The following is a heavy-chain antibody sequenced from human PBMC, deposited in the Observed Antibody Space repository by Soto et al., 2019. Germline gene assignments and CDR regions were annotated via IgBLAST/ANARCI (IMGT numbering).Heavy chain of an antibody. CDR2: INHSGNT. CDR3: ARGGYWRFDY. D-gene: IGHD3-3*01. J-gene: IGHJ4*02. Sequence: QVQLQQWGAGLLKPSETLSLTCAVYGGSFRGYYWSWIRQPPGKGLEWIGEINHSGNTNYNPSLKSRVTISVDKSKNQFSLKLNSVTAADTAVYYCARGGYWRFDYWGQGPLVTVSS. V-gene: IGHV4-34*01. CDR1: GGSFRGYY.